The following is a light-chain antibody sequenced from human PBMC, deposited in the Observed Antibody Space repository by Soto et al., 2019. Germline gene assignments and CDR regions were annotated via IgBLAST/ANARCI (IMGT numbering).Light chain of an antibody. CDR2: DVS. CDR3: QQRSNWPPLT. Sequence: EIVLTQSPATLSLSPGERATLSCRASQSVSRYLAWYQQKPGQAPRLLIYDVSNRATGIPARFSGSGSGTDFPLTISSLEPEDFAVYYCQQRSNWPPLTFGGGTKVEIK. CDR1: QSVSRY. J-gene: IGKJ4*01. V-gene: IGKV3-11*01.